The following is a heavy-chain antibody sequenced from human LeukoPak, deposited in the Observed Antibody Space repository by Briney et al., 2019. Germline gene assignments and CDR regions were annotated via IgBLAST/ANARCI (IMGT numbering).Heavy chain of an antibody. V-gene: IGHV1-18*01. CDR1: GYTFTSYG. CDR2: ISAYNGNT. J-gene: IGHJ6*02. D-gene: IGHD3-10*02. Sequence: ASVKVSCKASGYTFTSYGVNWVRQAPGQGLEWMGWISAYNGNTNYAQKLQGRVAMTTDTSTSTAYMELRSLRSEDTAVYYCALYVPPSPGHYYYYGMDVWGQGTTVTVSS. CDR3: ALYVPPSPGHYYYYGMDV.